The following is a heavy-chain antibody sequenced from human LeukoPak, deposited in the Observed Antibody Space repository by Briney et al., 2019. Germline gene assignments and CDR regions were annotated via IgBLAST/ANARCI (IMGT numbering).Heavy chain of an antibody. V-gene: IGHV3-30*03. Sequence: PGGSLRLSCAASGFTLSSYGMHWVRQAPGKGLEWVAVISYDGSNKYYADSVKGRFTISRDNAKNSLYLQMNSLRAEDTAVYYCARGLALWFGDAQPYWGQGTLVTVSS. CDR2: ISYDGSNK. J-gene: IGHJ4*02. CDR3: ARGLALWFGDAQPY. CDR1: GFTLSSYG. D-gene: IGHD3-10*01.